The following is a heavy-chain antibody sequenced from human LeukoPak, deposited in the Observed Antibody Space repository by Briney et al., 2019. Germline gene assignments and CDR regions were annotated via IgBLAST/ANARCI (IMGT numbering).Heavy chain of an antibody. V-gene: IGHV3-23*01. J-gene: IGHJ6*02. CDR3: AKDQLDLPYYYYYGMDV. Sequence: PGGSLRLSCAASGFTFSSYAMSWVRQAPGKGLERVSAISGSGGSTYYADSVKGRFTISRDNSKNTLYLQMNSLRAEATAVYYCAKDQLDLPYYYYYGMDVWGQGTTVTVSS. CDR2: ISGSGGST. CDR1: GFTFSSYA. D-gene: IGHD6-13*01.